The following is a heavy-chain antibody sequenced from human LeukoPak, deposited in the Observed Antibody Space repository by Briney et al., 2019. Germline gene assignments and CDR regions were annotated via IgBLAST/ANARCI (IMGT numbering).Heavy chain of an antibody. CDR1: GYTFIGYY. CDR2: IHPSTGNP. V-gene: IGHV7-4-1*02. D-gene: IGHD3-16*02. Sequence: GASVKVSCKASGYTFIGYYMHWVRQAPGQGLEWMGWIHPSTGNPTYAQGFTGRFVFSLDTSVSTTYLQISSLKAEDTAVYFCARAFQSLGGLSLPDYWGQGTLLTVSS. CDR3: ARAFQSLGGLSLPDY. J-gene: IGHJ4*02.